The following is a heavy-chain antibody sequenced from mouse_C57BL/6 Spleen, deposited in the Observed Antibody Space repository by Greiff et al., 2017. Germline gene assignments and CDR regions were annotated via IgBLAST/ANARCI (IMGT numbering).Heavy chain of an antibody. D-gene: IGHD2-10*01. CDR3: TTPSYYGNYWFAY. CDR1: GFNIKDYY. J-gene: IGHJ3*01. CDR2: IDPEDGDT. Sequence: VQLQQSGAELVRPGASVKLSCTASGFNIKDYYMHWVKQRPEQGLEWIGRIDPEDGDTDYAPKFQGRATMTADTSSNTAYLQLSSLTSEDTAVYYCTTPSYYGNYWFAYWGQGTLVTVSA. V-gene: IGHV14-1*01.